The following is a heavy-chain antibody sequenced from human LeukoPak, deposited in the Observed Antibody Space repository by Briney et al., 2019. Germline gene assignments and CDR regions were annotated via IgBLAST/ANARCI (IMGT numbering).Heavy chain of an antibody. J-gene: IGHJ6*03. CDR2: INPNSGGT. V-gene: IGHV1-2*02. CDR3: ARDEKTYYYYMDV. CDR1: GYTFTGYY. Sequence: ASVKVSCKASGYTFTGYYMHWVRQAPGQGLEWMGWINPNSGGTNYAQKFQGRVTMTRDTSISTAYMELSRLRSDDTAVYYCARDEKTYYYYMDVWGKGTTVTVSS.